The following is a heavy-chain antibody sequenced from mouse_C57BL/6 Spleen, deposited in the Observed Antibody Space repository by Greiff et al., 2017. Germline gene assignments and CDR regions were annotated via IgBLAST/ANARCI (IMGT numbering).Heavy chain of an antibody. Sequence: EVQLQQSGPVLVKPGASVKMSCKASGYTFTDYYMNWVKQSHGKSLEWIGVINPYNGGTSYNQKFKGKATLTVDTSSSTAYMELNSLTSEDSAVYYCARGYYGSSDYWGQGTTLTVAS. D-gene: IGHD1-1*01. J-gene: IGHJ2*01. CDR2: INPYNGGT. CDR1: GYTFTDYY. CDR3: ARGYYGSSDY. V-gene: IGHV1-19*01.